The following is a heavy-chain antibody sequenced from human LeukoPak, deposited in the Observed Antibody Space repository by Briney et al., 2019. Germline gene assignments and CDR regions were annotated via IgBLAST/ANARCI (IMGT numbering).Heavy chain of an antibody. CDR1: GFTFSAYA. CDR3: ASGTSVRFLKWSLDH. Sequence: GGSLRLSCAASGFTFSAYAMHWVRQAPGKGLEYVSAISSNGDTTYYANSVKGRFTISRDNSNNALYLQMGSLRAEDMAVYYCASGTSVRFLKWSLDHWGQGXLVSVSS. D-gene: IGHD3-3*01. CDR2: ISSNGDTT. J-gene: IGHJ4*02. V-gene: IGHV3-64*01.